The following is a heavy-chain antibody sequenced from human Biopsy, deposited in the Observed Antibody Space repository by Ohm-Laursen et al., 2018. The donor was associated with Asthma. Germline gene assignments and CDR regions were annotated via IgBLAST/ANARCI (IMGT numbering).Heavy chain of an antibody. CDR1: GGSFSGYY. J-gene: IGHJ4*02. D-gene: IGHD3-16*01. CDR2: INHSGST. V-gene: IGHV4-34*01. Sequence: SDTLSLTCAVYGGSFSGYYWSWIRQPPGKGLEWIGEINHSGSTNYNPSLKSRVAISLDTSKNQFSLKLSSVTAADTAVYFCARRGGARRYFGYWGQGTLVTVSS. CDR3: ARRGGARRYFGY.